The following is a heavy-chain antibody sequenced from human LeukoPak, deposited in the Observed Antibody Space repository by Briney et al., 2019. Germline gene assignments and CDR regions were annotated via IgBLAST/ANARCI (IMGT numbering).Heavy chain of an antibody. CDR3: AKGGYSSGWRNYFDY. D-gene: IGHD6-19*01. CDR2: ISATGGST. J-gene: IGHJ4*02. CDR1: GFTFSSYA. Sequence: GGSLRLSCAASGFTFSSYAMSWVRQAPGKGLEWVSAISATGGSTYYADSVKGRFTISRDNSKDTLYLQMNSLRAEDTAVYYCAKGGYSSGWRNYFDYWGQGTLVTVSS. V-gene: IGHV3-23*01.